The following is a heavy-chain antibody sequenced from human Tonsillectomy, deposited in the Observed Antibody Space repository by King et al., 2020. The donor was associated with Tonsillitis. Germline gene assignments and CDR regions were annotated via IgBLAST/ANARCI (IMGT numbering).Heavy chain of an antibody. V-gene: IGHV3-11*01. D-gene: IGHD3-10*02. Sequence: VQLVESGGGLVKPGGSLRLSCAASGFTFSDYYMSWIRQAPGKGLEWVSYISGSGTTIYYADSVKGRFTISRDNAKNSLYLQMNSLRAEETAVYYCARDGIVRVAPAHYYYDGRDVWGQGTTVTVSS. CDR1: GFTFSDYY. CDR2: ISGSGTTI. CDR3: ARDGIVRVAPAHYYYDGRDV. J-gene: IGHJ6*02.